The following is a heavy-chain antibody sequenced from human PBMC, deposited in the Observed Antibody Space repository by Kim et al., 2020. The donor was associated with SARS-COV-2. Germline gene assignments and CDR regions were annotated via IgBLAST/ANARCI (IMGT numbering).Heavy chain of an antibody. CDR2: IYYSGST. Sequence: SETLSLTCTVSGGSISSYYWSWIRQPPGKGLEWIGYIYYSGSTNYNPSLKSRVTISVDTSKNQFSLKLSSVTAADTAVYYCARGSGILTGRDSYNGMDVWGQGTTVTVSS. V-gene: IGHV4-59*13. D-gene: IGHD3-9*01. CDR1: GGSISSYY. J-gene: IGHJ6*02. CDR3: ARGSGILTGRDSYNGMDV.